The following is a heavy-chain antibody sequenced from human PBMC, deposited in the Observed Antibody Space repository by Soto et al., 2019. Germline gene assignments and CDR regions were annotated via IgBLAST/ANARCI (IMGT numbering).Heavy chain of an antibody. CDR1: GFTFSGFG. Sequence: GSLRLSCAASGFTFSGFGMHWVRQAPGKGLEWVAIIWYDGSDKYYADSVEGRFTISRDNSKNTLYLQMNSLRAEDTAVYHCAFGNLSYYFDFWGQGTPVTVSS. D-gene: IGHD3-16*01. V-gene: IGHV3-33*01. J-gene: IGHJ4*02. CDR2: IWYDGSDK. CDR3: AFGNLSYYFDF.